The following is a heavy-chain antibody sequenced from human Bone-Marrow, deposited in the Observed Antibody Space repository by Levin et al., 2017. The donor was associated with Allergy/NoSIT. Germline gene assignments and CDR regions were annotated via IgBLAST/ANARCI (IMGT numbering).Heavy chain of an antibody. CDR2: INPNSGGT. V-gene: IGHV1-2*06. Sequence: GESLKISCKASGYTFTGYYMHWVRQAPGQGLEWMGRINPNSGGTNYAQKFQGRVTMTRDTSISTAYMELSRLRSDDTAVYYCATSSHCSSTSCLHSWGQGTLVTVSS. D-gene: IGHD2-2*01. CDR3: ATSSHCSSTSCLHS. J-gene: IGHJ4*02. CDR1: GYTFTGYY.